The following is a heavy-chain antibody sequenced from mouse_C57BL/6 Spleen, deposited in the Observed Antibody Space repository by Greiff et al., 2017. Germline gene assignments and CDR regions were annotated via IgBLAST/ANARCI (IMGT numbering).Heavy chain of an antibody. Sequence: QVQLKESGAELVRPGTSVKMSCKASGYTFTNYWIGWAKQRPGHGLEWIGDIYPGGGYTNYNEKFKGKATLTADKSSSTAYMQFSSLTSEDSAIYYCARGSVVADYWGQGTSVTVSS. V-gene: IGHV1-63*01. J-gene: IGHJ4*01. D-gene: IGHD1-1*01. CDR1: GYTFTNYW. CDR2: IYPGGGYT. CDR3: ARGSVVADY.